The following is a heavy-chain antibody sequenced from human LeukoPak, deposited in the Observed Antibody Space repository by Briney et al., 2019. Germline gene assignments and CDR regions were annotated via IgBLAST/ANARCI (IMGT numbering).Heavy chain of an antibody. CDR3: GRDGSGSPDY. CDR2: ISTSSHMI. V-gene: IGHV3-11*01. D-gene: IGHD1-26*01. J-gene: IGHJ4*02. CDR1: GFSFSDYY. Sequence: PGGSLRLSCEASGFSFSDYYMTWIRQAPGKGLEWISYISTSSHMIYYADSVKGRFTISRDNAKNSLYLQMNSLRAEDTAVYYCGRDGSGSPDYWGQGTLVTVS.